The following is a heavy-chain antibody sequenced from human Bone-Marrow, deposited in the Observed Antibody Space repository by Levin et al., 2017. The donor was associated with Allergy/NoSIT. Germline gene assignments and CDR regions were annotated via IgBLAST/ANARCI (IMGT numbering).Heavy chain of an antibody. CDR2: IYSGGST. J-gene: IGHJ3*02. CDR3: ARDHGAEVAAFDI. Sequence: GGSLRLSCAASGFTVSSNYMSWVRQAPGKGLEWVSVIYSGGSTYYADSVKGRFTISRDNSKNTLYLQMNSLRAEDTAVYYCARDHGAEVAAFDIWGQGTMVTVSS. CDR1: GFTVSSNY. D-gene: IGHD1-26*01. V-gene: IGHV3-53*01.